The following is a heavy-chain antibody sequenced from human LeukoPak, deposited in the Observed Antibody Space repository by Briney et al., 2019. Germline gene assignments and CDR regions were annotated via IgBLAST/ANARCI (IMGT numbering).Heavy chain of an antibody. CDR3: ARGLDSYYDFWSGQTDAFDI. V-gene: IGHV4-34*01. Sequence: PSETLSLTCAVYGGSFSGYYWSWIRQPPGKGLEWIGEINHSGSTNYNPSLKSRVTISVDTSKNQFSLKLSSVTAADTAVYYCARGLDSYYDFWSGQTDAFDIWGQGTMVTVSS. J-gene: IGHJ3*02. CDR1: GGSFSGYY. D-gene: IGHD3-3*01. CDR2: INHSGST.